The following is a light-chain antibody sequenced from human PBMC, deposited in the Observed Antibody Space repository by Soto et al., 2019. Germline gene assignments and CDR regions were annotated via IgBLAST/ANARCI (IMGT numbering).Light chain of an antibody. V-gene: IGLV1-40*01. CDR2: GNS. CDR3: RSYASSLSVV. Sequence: QSVLTQPPSVSGAPGQRVTISCTGSSSNIGAGHDVHWYQQLPGTAPKLLIYGNSNRPSGVPDRFSGSKSGTSASLAITGLQAEDEADYYCRSYASSLSVVFGGGTKVTVL. J-gene: IGLJ2*01. CDR1: SSNIGAGHD.